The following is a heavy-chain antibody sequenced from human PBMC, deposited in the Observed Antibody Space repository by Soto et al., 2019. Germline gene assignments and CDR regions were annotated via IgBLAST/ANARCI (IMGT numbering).Heavy chain of an antibody. D-gene: IGHD1-26*01. CDR2: ISAYNGNT. V-gene: IGHV1-18*01. CDR1: GYTFTSYG. CDR3: ARGPTTEVVGWYFDL. Sequence: ASVKVSCKASGYTFTSYGISWVRQAPGQGLEWMGWISAYNGNTNYAQKLQGRVTMTTDTSTSTAYMELRSLRSDDTAVYYCARGPTTEVVGWYFDLWGRGTLVTVSS. J-gene: IGHJ2*01.